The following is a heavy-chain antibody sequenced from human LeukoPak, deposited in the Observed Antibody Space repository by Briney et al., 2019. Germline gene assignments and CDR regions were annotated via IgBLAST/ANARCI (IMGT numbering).Heavy chain of an antibody. CDR2: IYYSGST. CDR3: ARLSCSSTSCPTGYYYYMDV. J-gene: IGHJ6*03. CDR1: GGSISSYY. D-gene: IGHD2-2*01. V-gene: IGHV4-59*08. Sequence: KPSETLSLTCTVSGGSISSYYWSWIRQPPGKGLEWIGYIYYSGSTNYNPSLKSRVTLSVDTSKNQFSLKLSSVTAADTAVYYCARLSCSSTSCPTGYYYYMDVWGKGTTVTVSS.